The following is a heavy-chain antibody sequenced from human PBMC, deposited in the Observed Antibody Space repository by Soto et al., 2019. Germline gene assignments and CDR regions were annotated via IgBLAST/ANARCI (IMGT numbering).Heavy chain of an antibody. CDR3: AKDLGYCSGGSCYDFDY. CDR2: ISGSGGST. Sequence: PGGSLRLSCAASGFTFSLYAMSWVRQAPGKGLEWVSAISGSGGSTYYADSVKGRFTISRDNSKNTLYLQMNSLRAEDTAVYYCAKDLGYCSGGSCYDFDYWGQGTLVTVSS. V-gene: IGHV3-23*01. CDR1: GFTFSLYA. J-gene: IGHJ4*02. D-gene: IGHD2-15*01.